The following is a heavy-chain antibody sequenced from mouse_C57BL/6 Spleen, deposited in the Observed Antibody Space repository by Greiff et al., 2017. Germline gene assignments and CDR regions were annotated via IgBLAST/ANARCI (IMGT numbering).Heavy chain of an antibody. CDR3: ASVFLEGYYFDY. Sequence: VQLQQPGAELVRPGTSVKLSCKASGYTFTSYWMHWVKQRPGQGLEWIGVIDPSDSYTNYNQKFKGKATLTVDTSSSTAYMQLSSLTSEDSAVYYCASVFLEGYYFDYWGQGTTLTVSS. CDR1: GYTFTSYW. J-gene: IGHJ2*01. V-gene: IGHV1-59*01. CDR2: IDPSDSYT. D-gene: IGHD2-10*02.